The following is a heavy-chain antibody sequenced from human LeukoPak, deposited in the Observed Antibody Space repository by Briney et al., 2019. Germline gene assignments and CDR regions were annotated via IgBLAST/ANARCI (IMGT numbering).Heavy chain of an antibody. CDR1: GGSISSGSYY. D-gene: IGHD5/OR15-5a*01. J-gene: IGHJ4*02. CDR2: IYTSGST. Sequence: SETLSLTCTVSGGSISSGSYYWSWIRQPAGKGLEWIGRIYTSGSTNYNPSLKSRVTISVDTSKNQFSLKLSSVTAADTAVYYCARSVSTVPYYFDYWGQGTLVTVSS. CDR3: ARSVSTVPYYFDY. V-gene: IGHV4-61*02.